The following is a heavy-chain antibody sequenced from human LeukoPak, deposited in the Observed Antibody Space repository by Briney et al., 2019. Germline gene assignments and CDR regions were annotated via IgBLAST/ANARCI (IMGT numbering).Heavy chain of an antibody. CDR3: ARETYYYGSGSYYYWFDP. CDR2: MNPNSGNT. Sequence: WASVKVSCKGSGYTFTSYDINWVRQATGQGLEWMGWMNPNSGNTGYAQKFQGRVTMTRNTSISTAYMELSSLRSEDTAVYYCARETYYYGSGSYYYWFDPWGQGTLVTVSS. CDR1: GYTFTSYD. V-gene: IGHV1-8*01. J-gene: IGHJ5*02. D-gene: IGHD3-10*01.